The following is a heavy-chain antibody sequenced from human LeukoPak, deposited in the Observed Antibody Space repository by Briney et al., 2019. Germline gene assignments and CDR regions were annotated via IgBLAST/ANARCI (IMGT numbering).Heavy chain of an antibody. CDR2: ISYDGSNK. V-gene: IGHV3-30-3*01. Sequence: GGSLRLSCAASGFTFSSYAMHWVCQAPGKGLEWVAVISYDGSNKYYADSVKGRFTISRDNSKNTVYLQMNSLRAEDTALYYCARDYYGSGSYGYFDYWGLGTLVTVSS. CDR1: GFTFSSYA. J-gene: IGHJ4*02. D-gene: IGHD3-10*01. CDR3: ARDYYGSGSYGYFDY.